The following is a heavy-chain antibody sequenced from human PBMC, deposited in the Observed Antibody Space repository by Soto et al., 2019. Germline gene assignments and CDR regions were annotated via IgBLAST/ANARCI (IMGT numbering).Heavy chain of an antibody. V-gene: IGHV1-69*13. CDR2: FIPIFGTA. CDR1: GCTFRSYA. D-gene: IGHD4-4*01. J-gene: IGHJ6*02. CDR3: ARDLGNSPVYYYGMDV. Sequence: ASVKVSCKASGCTFRSYAISWVRQAPGQGLEWMGGFIPIFGTANYAQKFQGRVTITADESTSTAYMELSSLRSEDTAVYYCARDLGNSPVYYYGMDVWGQGTTVNVSS.